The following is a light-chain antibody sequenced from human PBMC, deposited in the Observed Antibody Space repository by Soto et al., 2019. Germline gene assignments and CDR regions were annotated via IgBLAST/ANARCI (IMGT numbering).Light chain of an antibody. J-gene: IGKJ1*01. V-gene: IGKV3-15*01. Sequence: DIVMTQSPATLSVAPGERVTFSCRAVQGVSRKLACNQHKPGQAPRLLIYGASTRATGIPARFSGSGSGTEFTLIISSLQSEDSAVYYCQQYNSWLWTFGQGTKVDIK. CDR1: QGVSRK. CDR2: GAS. CDR3: QQYNSWLWT.